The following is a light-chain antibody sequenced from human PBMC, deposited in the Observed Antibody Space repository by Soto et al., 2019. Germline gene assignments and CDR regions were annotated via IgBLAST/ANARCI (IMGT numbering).Light chain of an antibody. J-gene: IGKJ5*01. V-gene: IGKV3-11*01. CDR3: QQRHMWPIT. CDR2: DAY. Sequence: EIVMTQSTDTLSLSPGERATLSCRASQSFRGLLAWYQQKPGQAPRLLIYDAYNRATGIPPRFSGSGSGTDFTLTISSLEPEDSAVYYCQQRHMWPITFGQGTRLEIK. CDR1: QSFRGL.